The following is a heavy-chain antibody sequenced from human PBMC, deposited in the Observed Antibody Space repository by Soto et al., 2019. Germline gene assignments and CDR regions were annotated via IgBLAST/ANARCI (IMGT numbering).Heavy chain of an antibody. J-gene: IGHJ4*02. CDR2: ISAYNGKT. CDR3: ARAGFSTSLLGILATVVHGVESDY. V-gene: IGHV1-18*01. CDR1: GYTFISYG. Sequence: QVQLVQSGAEVKKTGASVEVSCQASGYTFISYGISWVRQAPGQGFERMGWISAYNGKTNYAQKFQGRVTMTTDISTSTAYMALRRLRSDDTAVYYCARAGFSTSLLGILATVVHGVESDYWGQGTLVTVSS. D-gene: IGHD6-13*01.